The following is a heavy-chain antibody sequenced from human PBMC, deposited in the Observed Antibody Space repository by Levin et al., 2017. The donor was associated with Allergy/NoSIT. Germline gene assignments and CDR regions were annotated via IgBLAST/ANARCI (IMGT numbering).Heavy chain of an antibody. J-gene: IGHJ6*02. V-gene: IGHV5-51*01. CDR2: IYPGDSDT. CDR3: ARRRNYYYAMDV. CDR1: GYSFTSYW. Sequence: GASVKVSCKGSGYSFTSYWIGWVRQMPGKGLELMGIIYPGDSDTRYSPSFQGQVTISADKSISTAYLQWSSLKASDTAMYYCARRRNYYYAMDVWGQGTTVTVSS.